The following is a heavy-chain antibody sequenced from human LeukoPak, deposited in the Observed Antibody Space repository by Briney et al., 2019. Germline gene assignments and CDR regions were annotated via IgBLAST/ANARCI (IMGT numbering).Heavy chain of an antibody. Sequence: SETLSLTCTVSGGSISSYYWSWIRQPAGKGLEWIGRIYTSGSTNYNPSLKSRVTISVDTSKNQFSLKLSSVTAADTAVYYCARGDGDSSGYYPKIVYFDYWGQGTLVTVSS. CDR1: GGSISSYY. V-gene: IGHV4-4*07. J-gene: IGHJ4*02. D-gene: IGHD3-22*01. CDR2: IYTSGST. CDR3: ARGDGDSSGYYPKIVYFDY.